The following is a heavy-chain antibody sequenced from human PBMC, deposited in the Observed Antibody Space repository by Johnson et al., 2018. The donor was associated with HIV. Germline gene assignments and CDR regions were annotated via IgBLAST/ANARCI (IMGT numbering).Heavy chain of an antibody. J-gene: IGHJ3*02. Sequence: QVHLVESGGGVVQPGRSLRLSCAASGFTFSNYGMHWVRQAPGKGLEWVAFLWYDGTNKYYADSVKGRFTISRDNSKNTLDLQMNSLRVEDAAVYYCATSTASDAFDIWGQGTIVTVSS. CDR1: GFTFSNYG. D-gene: IGHD1-1*01. CDR3: ATSTASDAFDI. V-gene: IGHV3-33*01. CDR2: LWYDGTNK.